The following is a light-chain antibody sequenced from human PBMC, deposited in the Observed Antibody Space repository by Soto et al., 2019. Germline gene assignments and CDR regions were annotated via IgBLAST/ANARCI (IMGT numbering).Light chain of an antibody. J-gene: IGLJ2*01. CDR1: SSDIGAYNF. CDR3: TSWTTSNTMI. Sequence: QSALTQPASVSGSPGQSITISCTGTSSDIGAYNFVSWYQQHPGKAPKLMLYDVNIRPSGVSNRFSGSKSGNTASPTISGLQAEDEADYYCTSWTTSNTMIFGGGTK. V-gene: IGLV2-14*03. CDR2: DVN.